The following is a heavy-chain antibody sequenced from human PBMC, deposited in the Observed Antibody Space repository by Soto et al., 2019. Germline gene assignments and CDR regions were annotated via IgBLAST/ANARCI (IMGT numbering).Heavy chain of an antibody. Sequence: QVQLVQSGAEVKKPGASVKVSCKASGYTFTSYGISWVRQAPGQGLEWLGWISAYNGKTNYAQKLQGRVTMTPDTSTSTAYMELRSLRSDDTAVYYCARDSLMIDVIDDFDIWGQGTMVTVSS. D-gene: IGHD3-22*01. V-gene: IGHV1-18*01. CDR3: ARDSLMIDVIDDFDI. CDR1: GYTFTSYG. J-gene: IGHJ3*02. CDR2: ISAYNGKT.